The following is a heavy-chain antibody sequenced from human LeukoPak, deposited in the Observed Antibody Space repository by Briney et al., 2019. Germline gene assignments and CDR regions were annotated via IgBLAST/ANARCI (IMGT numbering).Heavy chain of an antibody. D-gene: IGHD2-15*01. CDR3: ARTTRIFFPTSGFDY. CDR2: ISYDGSNK. Sequence: PGRSLRLSCAASGFTLSSYAMHWVRQAPGKGLEWVAVISYDGSNKYYADSVKGRFTISRDNSKNTLYLQMNSLRVEDTAVYYCARTTRIFFPTSGFDYWGQGTLVTVSS. J-gene: IGHJ4*02. V-gene: IGHV3-30-3*01. CDR1: GFTLSSYA.